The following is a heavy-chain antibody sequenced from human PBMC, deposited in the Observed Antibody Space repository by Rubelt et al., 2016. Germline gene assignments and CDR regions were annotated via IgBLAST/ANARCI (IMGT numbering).Heavy chain of an antibody. Sequence: QVQLQQWGAGLLKPSETLSLTCAVYGGSISSGSYFWGWIRQPPGKGLEWIGSFSYSGSTYYNPSLKSRVTISVDTSKNQFSLKRSSVTAAETAVYYCARESRVIGRSYYFDFWSQGTLVTVSS. D-gene: IGHD3-16*02. J-gene: IGHJ4*02. CDR1: GGSISSGSYF. V-gene: IGHV4-39*07. CDR3: ARESRVIGRSYYFDF. CDR2: FSYSGST.